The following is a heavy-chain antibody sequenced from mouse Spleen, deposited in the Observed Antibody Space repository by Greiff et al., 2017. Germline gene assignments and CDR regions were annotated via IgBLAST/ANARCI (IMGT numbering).Heavy chain of an antibody. CDR1: GYTFTSYT. CDR3: ARSGFYYGNYADY. D-gene: IGHD2-1*01. V-gene: IGHV1-4*01. J-gene: IGHJ2*01. CDR2: INPSSGYT. Sequence: QVHVKQSGAELARPGASVKMSCKASGYTFTSYTMHWVKQRPGQGLEWIGYINPSSGYTKYNQKFKDKATLTADKSSSTAYMQLSSLTSEDSAVYYCARSGFYYGNYADYWGQGTTLTVSS.